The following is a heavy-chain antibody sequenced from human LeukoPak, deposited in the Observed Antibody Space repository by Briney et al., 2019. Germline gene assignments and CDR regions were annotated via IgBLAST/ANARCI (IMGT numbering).Heavy chain of an antibody. CDR3: ARAVVVRRLDY. CDR1: GFTFSSYA. V-gene: IGHV3-30-3*01. Sequence: PGGSLRLSCAASGFTFSSYAMHWVRQAPGKGLEWVAVISYDGSNKYYADSVKGRFTISRDNSKNTLYLQMNSLRAEDTAVYYCARAVVVRRLDYWGQGTLVTVSS. D-gene: IGHD2-21*01. CDR2: ISYDGSNK. J-gene: IGHJ4*02.